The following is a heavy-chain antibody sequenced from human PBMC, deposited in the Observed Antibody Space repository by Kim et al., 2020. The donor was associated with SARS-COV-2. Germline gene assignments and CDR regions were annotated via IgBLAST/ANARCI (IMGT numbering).Heavy chain of an antibody. CDR3: ASLYYYDPYGMDV. CDR1: GGSFSGYY. Sequence: SETLSLTCAVYGGSFSGYYWSWIRQPPGKGLEWIGEINHSGSTNYNPSLKSRVTISVDTSKNQFSLKLSSVTAADTAVYYCASLYYYDPYGMDVWGQGTT. V-gene: IGHV4-34*01. CDR2: INHSGST. J-gene: IGHJ6*02.